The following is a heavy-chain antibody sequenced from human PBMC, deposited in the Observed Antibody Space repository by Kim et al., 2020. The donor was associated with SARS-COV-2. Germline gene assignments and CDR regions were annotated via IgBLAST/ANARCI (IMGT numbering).Heavy chain of an antibody. D-gene: IGHD3-3*01. CDR1: GYTFTSYA. CDR3: ARSYYDFWSGYYNSVEETFDP. CDR2: INAGNGNT. V-gene: IGHV1-3*01. Sequence: ASVKVSCKASGYTFTSYAMHWVRQAPGQRPEWMGWINAGNGNTKYSQKFQGRVTITRDTSASTAYMELSSLRSEDTAVYYCARSYYDFWSGYYNSVEETFDPWREGTLVTVSS. J-gene: IGHJ5*02.